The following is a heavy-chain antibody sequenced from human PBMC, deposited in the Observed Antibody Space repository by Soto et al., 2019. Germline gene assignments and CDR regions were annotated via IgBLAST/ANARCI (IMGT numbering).Heavy chain of an antibody. V-gene: IGHV1-2*04. Sequence: ASVKFSCKASGYTFTGYYMHWVRQAPGQGLEWMGWINPNSGGTNYAQKFQGWVTMTRDTSISTAYMELSRLRSDDTAVYYCARGLDGDYVSFYYYYGMDVWGQGTTVTVSS. CDR2: INPNSGGT. CDR3: ARGLDGDYVSFYYYYGMDV. CDR1: GYTFTGYY. J-gene: IGHJ6*02. D-gene: IGHD4-17*01.